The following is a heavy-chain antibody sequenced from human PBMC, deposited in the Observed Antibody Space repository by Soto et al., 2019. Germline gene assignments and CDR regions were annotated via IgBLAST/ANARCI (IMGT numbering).Heavy chain of an antibody. Sequence: QVQLQESGPGLVKPSQTLSLTCTVSGGSISSGGYYWSWIRQHPGKGLEWIGYIYYSGSTYYNPSLKSRVTLPVDTSKNQFSLKLSSVTAADTAVYYCARRATLRGGDFDYWGQGTLVTVSS. V-gene: IGHV4-31*03. D-gene: IGHD4-17*01. CDR3: ARRATLRGGDFDY. J-gene: IGHJ4*02. CDR1: GGSISSGGYY. CDR2: IYYSGST.